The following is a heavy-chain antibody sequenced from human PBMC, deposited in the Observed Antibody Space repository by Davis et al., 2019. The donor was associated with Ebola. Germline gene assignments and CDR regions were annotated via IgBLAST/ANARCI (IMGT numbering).Heavy chain of an antibody. Sequence: MPSETLSLTCAVYGGSFSGYYWIWIRQPPGKGLEWIGEVNHSGSTNYNPSLKSRVTISADTSKNQFSLKLSSVTAADTAMYYCARGRVAVLVPAADNYHYYMDVWGKGTTVTVSS. D-gene: IGHD2-2*01. J-gene: IGHJ6*03. V-gene: IGHV4-34*01. CDR2: VNHSGST. CDR3: ARGRVAVLVPAADNYHYYMDV. CDR1: GGSFSGYY.